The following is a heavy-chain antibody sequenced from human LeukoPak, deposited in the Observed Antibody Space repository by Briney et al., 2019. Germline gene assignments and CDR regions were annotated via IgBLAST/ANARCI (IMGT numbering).Heavy chain of an antibody. CDR3: ARDPQYYFDSSGFDY. J-gene: IGHJ4*02. Sequence: GGSLRLSCAASGFSFSLFSMHWVRQAPGQGLEWVSSISDSSTYIYYADSFKGRFTTSRDDANNTLYLHMDSLRVEDTAVYFCARDPQYYFDSSGFDYWGQGVLVTVSS. D-gene: IGHD3-22*01. V-gene: IGHV3-21*04. CDR1: GFSFSLFS. CDR2: ISDSSTYI.